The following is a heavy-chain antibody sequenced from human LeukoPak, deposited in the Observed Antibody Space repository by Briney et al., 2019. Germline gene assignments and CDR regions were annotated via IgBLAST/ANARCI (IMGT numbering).Heavy chain of an antibody. D-gene: IGHD3-9*01. CDR2: IYYSGST. CDR3: ARQDYDILTGYSYGMDV. Sequence: PSETLSLTCTVSGGSISSYYWSWIRQPPGKGLEWIRYIYYSGSTNYNPSLKSRVTISVDTSKNQFSLKLSSVTAADTAVYYCARQDYDILTGYSYGMDVWGQGTTVTVSS. J-gene: IGHJ6*02. V-gene: IGHV4-59*08. CDR1: GGSISSYY.